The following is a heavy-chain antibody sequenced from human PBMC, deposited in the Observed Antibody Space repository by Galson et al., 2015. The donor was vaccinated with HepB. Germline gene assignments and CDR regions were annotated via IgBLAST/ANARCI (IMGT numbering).Heavy chain of an antibody. V-gene: IGHV3-21*06. CDR3: VRGLYEFWGGYRPDTFDL. CDR1: GFALNSYS. Sequence: LRLSCAPSGFALNSYSVNWIRQAPGKGLEWVASITSSSSYIHYVDSVKGRFTISRDNAKNVMDLQMNALRDDDTAVYYCVRGLYEFWGGYRPDTFDLWGQGTMVTVS. CDR2: ITSSSSYI. D-gene: IGHD3/OR15-3a*01. J-gene: IGHJ3*01.